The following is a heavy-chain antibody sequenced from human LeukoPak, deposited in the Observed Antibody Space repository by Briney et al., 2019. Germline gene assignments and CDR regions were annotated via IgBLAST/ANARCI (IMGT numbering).Heavy chain of an antibody. J-gene: IGHJ2*01. CDR1: GVSISSYY. Sequence: SETLSLTCTVSGVSISSYYWSWIRQPPGKGLEWIGYIYYSGSTNYNPSLKSRLTISVDTSKNQFSLKLSSVTAADTAVYYCAREAVAGASFDLWGRGTLVTVSS. CDR2: IYYSGST. V-gene: IGHV4-59*08. D-gene: IGHD6-19*01. CDR3: AREAVAGASFDL.